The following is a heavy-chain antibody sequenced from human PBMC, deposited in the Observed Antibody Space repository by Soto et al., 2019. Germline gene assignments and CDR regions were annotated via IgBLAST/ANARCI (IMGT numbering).Heavy chain of an antibody. J-gene: IGHJ3*02. CDR1: GFTFSSYG. D-gene: IGHD3-10*02. V-gene: IGHV3-30*03. CDR2: ISYDGSNK. Sequence: GGSLRLSCAASGFTFSSYGIHWVRQAPGKGLEWVAVISYDGSNKYYADSVKGRFTISRDSSKNTLYLQMNSLRAEDTALYYCVADYVATDTFDIWGQGTMVTVSS. CDR3: VADYVATDTFDI.